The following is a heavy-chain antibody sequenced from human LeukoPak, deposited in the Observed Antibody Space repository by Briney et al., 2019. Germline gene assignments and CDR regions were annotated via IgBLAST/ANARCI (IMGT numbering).Heavy chain of an antibody. V-gene: IGHV4-39*01. J-gene: IGHJ5*02. CDR2: IYYSGST. CDR3: ARHRGYYDSPNWFDP. Sequence: SETLSLTCTVSGGSISSSSYYWGWIRQPPGKGLEWIGSIYYSGSTYYNPSPKSRVTISVDTSKNQFSLKLSSVTAADTAVYYCARHRGYYDSPNWFDPWGQGTLVTVSS. D-gene: IGHD3-22*01. CDR1: GGSISSSSYY.